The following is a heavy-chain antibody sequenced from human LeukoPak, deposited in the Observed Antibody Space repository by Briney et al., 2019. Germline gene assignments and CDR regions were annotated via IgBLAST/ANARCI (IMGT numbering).Heavy chain of an antibody. D-gene: IGHD6-19*01. V-gene: IGHV3-23*01. Sequence: GGSLRLSCAASGFTFSSYAMSWVRQAPGKGLEWVSAISGSGGSTYYADSVKGRFTISRDNSKNTLYLQMNSLRAEDTAVYYCAKGGRSDSSGWYVEDFDYWGQGTLVTVSS. CDR2: ISGSGGST. CDR1: GFTFSSYA. CDR3: AKGGRSDSSGWYVEDFDY. J-gene: IGHJ4*02.